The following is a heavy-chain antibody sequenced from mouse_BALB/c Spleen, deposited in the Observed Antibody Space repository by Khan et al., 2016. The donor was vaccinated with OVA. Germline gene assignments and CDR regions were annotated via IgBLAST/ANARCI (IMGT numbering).Heavy chain of an antibody. V-gene: IGHV5-6-4*01. CDR3: TRDRNYYGSSFYFDY. CDR1: GFTFSSYS. CDR2: ITSGGSYT. J-gene: IGHJ2*01. D-gene: IGHD1-1*01. Sequence: EVELVESGGGLVKPGGSLRLSCAASGFTFSSYSMSWVRQTPEKRLEWVATITSGGSYTYSPDSVQGRFTISRDNAKHTLYLQMSSLKSEDTASYYCTRDRNYYGSSFYFDYWGQGTTLTVSS.